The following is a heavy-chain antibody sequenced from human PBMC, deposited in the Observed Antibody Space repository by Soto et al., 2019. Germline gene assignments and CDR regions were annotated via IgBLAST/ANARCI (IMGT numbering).Heavy chain of an antibody. CDR3: ARDKITGLFDY. CDR1: GGSISSYY. V-gene: IGHV4-34*01. J-gene: IGHJ4*02. Sequence: PSETLSLTCTVSGGSISSYYWTWIRQPPGTGLEWIGEISHSGSTNYNPSLKSRVTISVDTSRNQFSLKLTSVTAADTAVYYCARDKITGLFDYWGQGTLVTVSS. CDR2: ISHSGST. D-gene: IGHD2-8*02.